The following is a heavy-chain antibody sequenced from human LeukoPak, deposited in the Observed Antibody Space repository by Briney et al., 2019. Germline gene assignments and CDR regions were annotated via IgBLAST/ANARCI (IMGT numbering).Heavy chain of an antibody. V-gene: IGHV3-23*01. CDR2: TSGSGGST. CDR3: AKDRYYYDSSAYPFYPDY. Sequence: PGGSLRLSCAASGFTFNSYAMSWVRQAPGKGLEWVSTTSGSGGSTYYADSVKGRFTIPRDISKNTLYLQMHSLRAEDTAVYSCAKDRYYYDSSAYPFYPDYWGQGTLVTVSS. J-gene: IGHJ4*02. D-gene: IGHD3-22*01. CDR1: GFTFNSYA.